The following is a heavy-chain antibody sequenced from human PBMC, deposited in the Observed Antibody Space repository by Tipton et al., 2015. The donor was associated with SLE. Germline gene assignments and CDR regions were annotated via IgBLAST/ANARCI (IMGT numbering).Heavy chain of an antibody. V-gene: IGHV3-53*05. J-gene: IGHJ2*01. CDR3: AREGAGDWYFDL. CDR2: IYSGGST. CDR1: GFTVSSNY. Sequence: SLRLSCAASGFTVSSNYMSWVRQAPGKGLEWVSVIYSGGSTYYADSVKGRFTISRDNSKTTLYLQMNSLRAEDTAVYYCAREGAGDWYFDLWGRGTLVPVSS. D-gene: IGHD6-19*01.